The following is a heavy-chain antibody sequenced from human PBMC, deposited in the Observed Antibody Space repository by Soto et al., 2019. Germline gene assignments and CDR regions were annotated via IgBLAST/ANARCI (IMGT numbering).Heavy chain of an antibody. V-gene: IGHV3-23*01. CDR2: INDSGGTA. J-gene: IGHJ3*01. Sequence: GGSLRRSCAASGFTFSSYAMSCVHQAPWKGLEWFSIINDSGGTANYEDSVKGRFTISRDNAKNSLYLQMNGLRADDTAVYWCARGGPYGARDAFDLWGQGTMVTVSS. CDR1: GFTFSSYA. CDR3: ARGGPYGARDAFDL. D-gene: IGHD4-17*01.